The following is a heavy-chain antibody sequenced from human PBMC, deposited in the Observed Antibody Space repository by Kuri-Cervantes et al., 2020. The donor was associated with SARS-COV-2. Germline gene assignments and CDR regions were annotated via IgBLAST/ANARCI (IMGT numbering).Heavy chain of an antibody. D-gene: IGHD6-13*01. Sequence: ASVKVSCKASGYVFKNYGIAWVRQAPGQGFEWMGWISAYNGNTKYAQKFQGRVTMTRNTSISTAYMELSSLRSEDTAVYYCARAQGLAYSSSWYYYYYGMDVWGQGTTVTVSS. CDR1: GYVFKNYG. V-gene: IGHV1-18*01. CDR2: ISAYNGNT. J-gene: IGHJ6*02. CDR3: ARAQGLAYSSSWYYYYYGMDV.